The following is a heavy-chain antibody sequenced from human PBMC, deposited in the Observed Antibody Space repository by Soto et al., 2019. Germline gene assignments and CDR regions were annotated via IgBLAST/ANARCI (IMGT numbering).Heavy chain of an antibody. V-gene: IGHV6-1*01. CDR3: ARGGGYCSGGSCYPYSAYYYYYGMDF. CDR1: GDSVSSNSAA. J-gene: IGHJ6*02. Sequence: SQTLSLTCAISGDSVSSNSAAWNWIRQSPSRGLEWLGRTYYRSKWYNDYAVSVKSRITINPDTSKNQFSLQLNSVTPEDTAVYYCARGGGYCSGGSCYPYSAYYYYYGMDFWGHGTRVTVSS. CDR2: TYYRSKWYN. D-gene: IGHD2-15*01.